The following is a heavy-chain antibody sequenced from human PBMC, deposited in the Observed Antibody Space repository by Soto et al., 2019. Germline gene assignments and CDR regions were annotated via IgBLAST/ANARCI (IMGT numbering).Heavy chain of an antibody. CDR3: ASRYGDYDY. V-gene: IGHV4-31*03. D-gene: IGHD4-17*01. CDR1: GCSIRSGGYY. J-gene: IGHJ4*02. CDR2: IYYSGST. Sequence: SETLSLTCTFSGCSIRSGGYYWSWIRQHPGKGLEWIGYIYYSGSTYYNPSLKSRVTISVDTSKNQFSLKLSSVTAADTAVYYCASRYGDYDYWGQGTLVTVSS.